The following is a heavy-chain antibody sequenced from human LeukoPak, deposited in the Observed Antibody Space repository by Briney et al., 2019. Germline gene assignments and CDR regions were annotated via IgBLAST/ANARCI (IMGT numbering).Heavy chain of an antibody. CDR3: ARDRPNYYGSDGHYYRRDGDY. Sequence: GGSLRLSCAASGSTFSIYAMSWVRQAPGKGLQWFSSITSRGESTWYVDSVKGRFTITRDNSENTLYLQMHSLRAEDTAVYYCARDRPNYYGSDGHYYRRDGDYWGRGTLVSVSP. CDR2: ITSRGEST. D-gene: IGHD3-22*01. J-gene: IGHJ4*02. V-gene: IGHV3-23*01. CDR1: GSTFSIYA.